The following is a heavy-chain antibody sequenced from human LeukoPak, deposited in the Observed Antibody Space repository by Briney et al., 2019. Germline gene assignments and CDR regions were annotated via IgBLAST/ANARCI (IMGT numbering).Heavy chain of an antibody. V-gene: IGHV3-30-3*01. CDR1: GFTFSSYA. CDR3: ARSASHYYDSSGYSYYFDY. Sequence: GRSLRLSCAASGFTFSSYAMHGVRQAPGKGLEWVAVISYDGSNKYYADSVKGRFTISRDNSKNTLYLQMNSLRAEDTAVYYCARSASHYYDSSGYSYYFDYWGQGTLVTVSS. D-gene: IGHD3-22*01. CDR2: ISYDGSNK. J-gene: IGHJ4*02.